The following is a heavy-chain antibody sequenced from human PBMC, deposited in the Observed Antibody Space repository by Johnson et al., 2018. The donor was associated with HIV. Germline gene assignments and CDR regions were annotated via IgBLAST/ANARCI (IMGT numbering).Heavy chain of an antibody. Sequence: VQVVESGGGVVQPGRSLRLSCAASRFTFSSYAIHWVRQAPGKGLEWVAVILYDGNNKYYADSVKGRFTISRDNSKSTLYLQMNSLRVEDTAVYYCARDRAPVYSSSSTPFDALDIWGQGTVVSVSS. D-gene: IGHD6-6*01. CDR2: ILYDGNNK. V-gene: IGHV3-30-3*01. J-gene: IGHJ3*02. CDR3: ARDRAPVYSSSSTPFDALDI. CDR1: RFTFSSYA.